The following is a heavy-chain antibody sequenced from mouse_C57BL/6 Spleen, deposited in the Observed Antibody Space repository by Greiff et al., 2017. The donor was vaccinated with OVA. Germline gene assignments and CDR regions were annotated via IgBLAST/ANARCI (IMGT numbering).Heavy chain of an antibody. CDR2: IYPGDGDT. CDR1: GYAFSSSW. J-gene: IGHJ2*01. D-gene: IGHD1-1*01. CDR3: ARAEDYGSTPDY. Sequence: VQLQQSGPELVKPGASVKISCKASGYAFSSSWMNWVKQRPGKGLEWIGRIYPGDGDTNYNGKFKGKATLTADKSSSTAYMQLSSLTSEDSAVYCGARAEDYGSTPDYWGQGTTLTVSS. V-gene: IGHV1-82*01.